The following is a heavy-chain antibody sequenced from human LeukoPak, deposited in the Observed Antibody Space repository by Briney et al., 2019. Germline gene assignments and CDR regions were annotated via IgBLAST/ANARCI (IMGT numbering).Heavy chain of an antibody. Sequence: GRSLRLSCAASGSTFSSYAMHWVRQAPGKGLEWVAVISYDGSNKYYADSVKGRFTISRDNSKNTLYLQMNSLRAEDRAVYYCAREYCSGGSCYAYYYGMDVWGQGTTVTVSS. CDR1: GSTFSSYA. V-gene: IGHV3-30*04. D-gene: IGHD2-15*01. CDR2: ISYDGSNK. CDR3: AREYCSGGSCYAYYYGMDV. J-gene: IGHJ6*02.